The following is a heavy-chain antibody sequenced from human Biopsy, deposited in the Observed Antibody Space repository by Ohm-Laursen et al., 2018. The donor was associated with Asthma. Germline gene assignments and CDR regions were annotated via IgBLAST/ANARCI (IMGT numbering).Heavy chain of an antibody. Sequence: EASVKVSCKASGYTFISYAIHWVRQAPGQRLEWTGWINAGDGNTKYSQKFQGRVTITRDTSTSTAYMDLRSLRSEDTAMYYCARTYYDFLTGQVNDAFALWGQGTMVTVSS. J-gene: IGHJ3*01. CDR1: GYTFISYA. CDR3: ARTYYDFLTGQVNDAFAL. CDR2: INAGDGNT. D-gene: IGHD3-9*01. V-gene: IGHV1-3*01.